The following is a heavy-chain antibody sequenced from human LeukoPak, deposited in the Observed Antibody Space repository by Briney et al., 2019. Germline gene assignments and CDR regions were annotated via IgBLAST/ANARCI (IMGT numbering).Heavy chain of an antibody. Sequence: SETLSLTCTVSGGSISSYYWSWIRQPPGKGLEWIGYIYYSGRTNYNPSLKSRVSTPIDTSKNQFSLKLRSVTAADTAVYYCARHPSRLEAFDIWGQGTMVTVSS. CDR3: ARHPSRLEAFDI. CDR1: GGSISSYY. V-gene: IGHV4-59*08. D-gene: IGHD2-2*01. J-gene: IGHJ3*02. CDR2: IYYSGRT.